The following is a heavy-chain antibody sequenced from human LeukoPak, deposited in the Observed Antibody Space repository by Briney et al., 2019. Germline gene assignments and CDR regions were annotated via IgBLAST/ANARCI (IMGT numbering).Heavy chain of an antibody. CDR3: AKEIGVRGVPFFDH. CDR1: GFSLVNYA. CDR2: IDGGGET. V-gene: IGHV3-23*01. J-gene: IGHJ4*02. D-gene: IGHD2-8*02. Sequence: PGGSLRLSCVVSGFSLVNYAVSWVRQTPEKGLEWVSGIDGGGETFYADSVKGRFTLSRDISKNMLYLQMSGLRDDDTANYYCAKEIGVRGVPFFDHWGQGILVTVSS.